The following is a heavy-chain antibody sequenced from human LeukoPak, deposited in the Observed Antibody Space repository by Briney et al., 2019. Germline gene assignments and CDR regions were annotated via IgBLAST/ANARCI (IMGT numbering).Heavy chain of an antibody. CDR3: TTDLSPTYYYGSGSYENDY. CDR1: GFTFSNAW. CDR2: IKSKTDGGTT. V-gene: IGHV3-15*01. Sequence: GGSLRLSCAASGFTFSNAWMSWVRQAPGKGLEWVGRIKSKTDGGTTDYAAPVKGRFTISRDDSKNTLYLQMNSLKTEDTAVYYCTTDLSPTYYYGSGSYENDYWGQGTLVTVSS. D-gene: IGHD3-10*01. J-gene: IGHJ4*02.